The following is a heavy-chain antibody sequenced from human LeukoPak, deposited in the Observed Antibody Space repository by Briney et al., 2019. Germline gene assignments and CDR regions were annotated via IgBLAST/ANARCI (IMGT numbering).Heavy chain of an antibody. J-gene: IGHJ4*02. V-gene: IGHV3-49*04. CDR1: GFNFGDYA. D-gene: IGHD6-19*01. Sequence: PGRSLRLSCIGSGFNFGDYAISWVRQTPGKGLEWVSLSRSKAHGGTTEYAASVKGRFNMSRDDSKSIAYLQMNSLKTEDTALYYCTRDPPEFSAGWYAGYWGQGTLVTVSS. CDR2: SRSKAHGGTT. CDR3: TRDPPEFSAGWYAGY.